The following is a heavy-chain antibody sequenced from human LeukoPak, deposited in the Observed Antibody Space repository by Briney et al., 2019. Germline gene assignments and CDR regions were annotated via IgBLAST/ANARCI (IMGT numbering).Heavy chain of an antibody. D-gene: IGHD3-9*01. CDR3: AREDYDILTGYSEMPDY. J-gene: IGHJ4*02. CDR1: GFTFSNYW. Sequence: GGSLRLPCASSGFTFSNYWMTWVRQAPGKGLEWVANIKEDGSEKYYVDSVKGRFTISRDNAKNSLYLQMNSLRAEDTAVYYCAREDYDILTGYSEMPDYWGQGTLVTVSS. CDR2: IKEDGSEK. V-gene: IGHV3-7*01.